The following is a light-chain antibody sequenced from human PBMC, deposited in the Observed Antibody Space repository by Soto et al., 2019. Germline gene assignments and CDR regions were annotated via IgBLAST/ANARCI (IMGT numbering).Light chain of an antibody. V-gene: IGKV3-20*01. CDR2: GAS. Sequence: EIVLTQSPGTLSLSPGERATLSCRASQSVGSNYLAWYQQKPGQAPRLLFYGASSRATGIPDRVSGSGSGTDFTLTIDRLEPEDFAVYYCQQYGSSPRTFSQGTKVEIK. CDR1: QSVGSNY. J-gene: IGKJ1*01. CDR3: QQYGSSPRT.